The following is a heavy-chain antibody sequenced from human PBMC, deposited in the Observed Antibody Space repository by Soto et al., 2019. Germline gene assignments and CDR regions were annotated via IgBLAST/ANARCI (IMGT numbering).Heavy chain of an antibody. CDR2: ISAYNGNT. CDR1: GYTFTSYG. J-gene: IGHJ4*02. CDR3: AREVGKVGYSSSSCDY. V-gene: IGHV1-18*01. D-gene: IGHD6-6*01. Sequence: QVQLVQSGAEVKKPGASVKVSCKASGYTFTSYGISWVRQAPGQGLEWMGWISAYNGNTNYAQKFQGRVTMTTDTSINTAYMELSRLRSDDTAVYYCAREVGKVGYSSSSCDYWGQGSLVTVST.